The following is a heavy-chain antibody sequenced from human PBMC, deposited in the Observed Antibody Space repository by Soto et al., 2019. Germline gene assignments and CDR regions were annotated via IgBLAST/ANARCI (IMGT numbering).Heavy chain of an antibody. D-gene: IGHD3-3*01. J-gene: IGHJ4*02. CDR1: GDSFTNTNW. CDR3: AKRSLRRLRFLETH. CDR2: SYHSGAT. Sequence: QVQLQESGPGLLKPSETLSLTCTVSGDSFTNTNWWSWVRQSPGQGLEWIGESYHSGATNYNPSLKSRLTMSIDKYKTEFSLKLNSVAAADTDVDYCAKRSLRRLRFLETHWGQGTLVTVSS. V-gene: IGHV4-4*02.